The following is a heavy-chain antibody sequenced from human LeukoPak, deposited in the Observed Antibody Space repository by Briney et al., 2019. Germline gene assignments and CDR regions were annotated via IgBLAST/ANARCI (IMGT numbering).Heavy chain of an antibody. D-gene: IGHD3-10*01. V-gene: IGHV3-74*01. Sequence: GGSLRLSCAASGFTFSSYWMHWVRQAPGKGLVWVSRINSYGSSTSYADSVKGRFTISRDNAKNTLYLQMNSLRAEDTAVYYCARGEIWFGESDFDYWGQGTLVTVSS. J-gene: IGHJ4*02. CDR2: INSYGSST. CDR3: ARGEIWFGESDFDY. CDR1: GFTFSSYW.